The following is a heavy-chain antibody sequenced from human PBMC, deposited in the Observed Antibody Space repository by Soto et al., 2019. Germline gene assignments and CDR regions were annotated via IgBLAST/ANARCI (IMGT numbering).Heavy chain of an antibody. Sequence: SETLSLTCTVSGGSISSYYWSWIRQPPGKGLEWIGYIYYSGSTNYNPSLKSRVTISVDTSKNQFSLKLSSVTAADTAVYYCARGYYDFWSGYFMDVWGQGTTVTVS. CDR3: ARGYYDFWSGYFMDV. J-gene: IGHJ6*02. CDR2: IYYSGST. D-gene: IGHD3-3*01. V-gene: IGHV4-59*01. CDR1: GGSISSYY.